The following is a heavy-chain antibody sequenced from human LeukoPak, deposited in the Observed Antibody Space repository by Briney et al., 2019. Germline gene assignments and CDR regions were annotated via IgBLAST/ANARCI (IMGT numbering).Heavy chain of an antibody. V-gene: IGHV3-23*01. J-gene: IGHJ4*02. CDR1: GFTFSSYA. D-gene: IGHD2-2*01. CDR3: ANIVIVPAATFDY. Sequence: PGGSLRLSCAASGFTFSSYAMNWVRQAPGKGLEWVSAISGSGGSTYYADSVKGRFTISRDNSKNTLYLQMNSLRAEDTAVYYCANIVIVPAATFDYWGQGTLVTVSS. CDR2: ISGSGGST.